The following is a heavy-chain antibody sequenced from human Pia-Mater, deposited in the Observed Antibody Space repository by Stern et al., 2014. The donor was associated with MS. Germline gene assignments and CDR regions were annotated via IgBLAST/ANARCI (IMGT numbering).Heavy chain of an antibody. CDR3: AKVVGATGNFFDY. CDR1: GFTFSSYA. J-gene: IGHJ4*02. Sequence: EMQLVESGGGLVQPGGSLRLSCAASGFTFSSYAMSWVRQAPGKGLEWVSAISGSGGSTYYADSVKGRFTISRDKSKNTLHLQMNSLRAEDTAIYYCAKVVGATGNFFDYWGQGTLGTVSS. V-gene: IGHV3-23*04. D-gene: IGHD1-26*01. CDR2: ISGSGGST.